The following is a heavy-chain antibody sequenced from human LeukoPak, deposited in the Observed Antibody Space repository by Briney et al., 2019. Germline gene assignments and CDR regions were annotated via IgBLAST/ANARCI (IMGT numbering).Heavy chain of an antibody. Sequence: SETLSLTCAVYGGSFSGYYWSWIRQPPGKGLEWIGEINHSGSTNYNPSLKSRVTISVDTSKNQFSLKLSSVTAADTAVYYCARGYYYDSSGYSVWFDPWSQGTLVTVSS. D-gene: IGHD3-22*01. CDR1: GGSFSGYY. CDR3: ARGYYYDSSGYSVWFDP. J-gene: IGHJ5*02. V-gene: IGHV4-34*01. CDR2: INHSGST.